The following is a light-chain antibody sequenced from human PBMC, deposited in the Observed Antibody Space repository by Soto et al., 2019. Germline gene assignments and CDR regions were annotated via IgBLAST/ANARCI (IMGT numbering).Light chain of an antibody. CDR1: SSDVGSYNL. V-gene: IGLV2-23*01. J-gene: IGLJ7*01. Sequence: QPVLTQPASVSGSPGQSITISCTGSSSDVGSYNLVSWHQQYPGKAPKLMIYEGSKRPSGVSNRFSGSKSGNTASLTISGLQAEDEADYYCCSYAGRSTLVFGGGTQLTVL. CDR2: EGS. CDR3: CSYAGRSTLV.